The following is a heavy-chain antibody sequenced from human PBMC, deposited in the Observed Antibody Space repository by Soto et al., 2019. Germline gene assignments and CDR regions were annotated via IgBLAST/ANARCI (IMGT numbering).Heavy chain of an antibody. J-gene: IGHJ3*02. CDR3: ARTHDSSGPGAFDT. D-gene: IGHD3-22*01. CDR2: IIPIFGTA. Sequence: GASVKVSCKASGGTFSSYAISWVRQAPGQGLEWMGGIIPIFGTANYAQKFQGRVTITADKSTSTAYMELSSLRSEDTAVYYCARTHDSSGPGAFDTWGQGTMVTVSS. V-gene: IGHV1-69*06. CDR1: GGTFSSYA.